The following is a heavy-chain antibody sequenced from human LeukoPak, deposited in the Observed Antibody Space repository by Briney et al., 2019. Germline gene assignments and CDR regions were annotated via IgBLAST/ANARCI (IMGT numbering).Heavy chain of an antibody. CDR2: INPNSGGT. Sequence: GESLKISCKASGYTFTGYYMHWVRQAPGQGLEWMGWINPNSGGTNYAQKFQGRVTMTRDTSISTAYMELSRLRSDDTAVYYCAREPLYDSSGYYDYWGQGTLVTVSS. CDR1: GYTFTGYY. CDR3: AREPLYDSSGYYDY. V-gene: IGHV1-2*02. J-gene: IGHJ4*02. D-gene: IGHD3-22*01.